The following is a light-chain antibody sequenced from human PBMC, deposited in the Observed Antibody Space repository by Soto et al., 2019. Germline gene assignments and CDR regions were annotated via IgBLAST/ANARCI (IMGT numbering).Light chain of an antibody. CDR1: QAISSY. J-gene: IGKJ4*01. CDR2: ATS. Sequence: DIQLTQSPSSLSASVGDRVTITCRASQAISSYLAWYQQKPGKVPELLIYATSTLQSGAPSRFSGSGSGTDFTLTISSLHAEDVATYYCQKYNHAPTFGGGTKVEIK. CDR3: QKYNHAPT. V-gene: IGKV1-27*01.